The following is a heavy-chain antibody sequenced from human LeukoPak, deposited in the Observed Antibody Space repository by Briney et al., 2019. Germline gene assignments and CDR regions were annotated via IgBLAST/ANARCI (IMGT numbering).Heavy chain of an antibody. CDR2: IYYSGTT. J-gene: IGHJ5*02. V-gene: IGHV4-39*07. CDR1: GASISTIISY. D-gene: IGHD6-19*01. Sequence: SETLSLTCTVSGASISTIISYWGWIRQTPGKGLEWIGSIYYSGTTYYNPSLESRVTISIDTPKNQFSVKLTSVTAADTAVYYCARDQGAVAGIDPWGQGTLVTVSS. CDR3: ARDQGAVAGIDP.